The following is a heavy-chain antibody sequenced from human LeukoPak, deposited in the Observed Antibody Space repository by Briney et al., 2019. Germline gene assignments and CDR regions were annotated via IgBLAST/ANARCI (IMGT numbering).Heavy chain of an antibody. Sequence: SVTVSCKASGGTFINYAISWVRQARGQGLAGMGGIIPIFGTANYAQKFQGRVTITTDESTSTAYMELSSLRSEHTAVYYCARADYYGSGSYYVPLYNWFDPWGQGTLVTVSS. CDR3: ARADYYGSGSYYVPLYNWFDP. CDR2: IIPIFGTA. V-gene: IGHV1-69*05. CDR1: GGTFINYA. D-gene: IGHD3-10*01. J-gene: IGHJ5*02.